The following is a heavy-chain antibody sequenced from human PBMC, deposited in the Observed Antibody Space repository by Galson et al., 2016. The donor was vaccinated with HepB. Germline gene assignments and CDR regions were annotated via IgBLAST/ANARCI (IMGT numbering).Heavy chain of an antibody. V-gene: IGHV2-5*02. Sequence: PALVKPTQTLTLTCTFSGFSLRTSGVGVGWIRQPPGKALEWLALIYWDDDKSYSPSLKSRLSISKDTSKNQVVLTLTNMDPVDTATYYCAHSRRIAMARRATGSSIMDVWGQGTAVTVSS. CDR3: AHSRRIAMARRATGSSIMDV. J-gene: IGHJ6*02. CDR1: GFSLRTSGVG. CDR2: IYWDDDK. D-gene: IGHD3-10*01.